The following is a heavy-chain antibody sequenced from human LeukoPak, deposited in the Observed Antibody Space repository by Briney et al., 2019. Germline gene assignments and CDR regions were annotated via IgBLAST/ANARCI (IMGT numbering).Heavy chain of an antibody. CDR2: ISGSGGNT. CDR1: GFTFSSYA. V-gene: IGHV3-23*01. J-gene: IGHJ4*02. D-gene: IGHD3-22*01. Sequence: GGSLRLSCAASGFTFSSYAMSWVRQAPGKGLEWVSAISGSGGNTYYADSVKGRFTISRDNSKNTLYLQMNSLRAEDTAVYYCAKIQTPYYYDSPFDYWGQGTLVTVSS. CDR3: AKIQTPYYYDSPFDY.